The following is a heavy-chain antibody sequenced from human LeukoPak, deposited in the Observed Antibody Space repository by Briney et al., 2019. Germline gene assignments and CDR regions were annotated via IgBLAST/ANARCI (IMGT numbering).Heavy chain of an antibody. CDR1: GFNFTNYN. Sequence: PGGSLRLSCAASGFNFTNYNMNWVRQAPGKGLEWVSSIHSSSGSTYYADSLKGRFTISRDNAKNSLYLQMNSLRAEDTAVYYCARDLAWDAFDIWGQGTMVTVSS. V-gene: IGHV3-21*01. CDR3: ARDLAWDAFDI. J-gene: IGHJ3*02. CDR2: IHSSSGST.